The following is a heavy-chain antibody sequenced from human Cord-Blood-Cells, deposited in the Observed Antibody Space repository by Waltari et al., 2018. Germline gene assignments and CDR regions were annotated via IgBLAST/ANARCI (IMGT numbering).Heavy chain of an antibody. J-gene: IGHJ6*02. D-gene: IGHD3-10*01. Sequence: QVQLVQSGAEVKKPGASVKVSCKASGYTFTGYYMHWVRQAPGQGLEWRGWINPNSGVTNYAQKFQGRGTMTRDTSISTAYMELSRLRSDDTAVYYCVRVVRGPYYYYGMDVWGQGTTVTVSS. CDR1: GYTFTGYY. CDR2: INPNSGVT. CDR3: VRVVRGPYYYYGMDV. V-gene: IGHV1-2*02.